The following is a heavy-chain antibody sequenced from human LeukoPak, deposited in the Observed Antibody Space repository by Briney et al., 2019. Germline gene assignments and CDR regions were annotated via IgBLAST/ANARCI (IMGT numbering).Heavy chain of an antibody. V-gene: IGHV4-31*03. Sequence: SETLSLTCTVSGGSISSGGYYWSWIRQHPGKGLEWIGYIYYSGSTYYNPSLKSRVTISVDTPKNQFSLKLSSVTAADTAVYYCARGTAAARTYYFDYWGQGTLVTVSS. CDR1: GGSISSGGYY. D-gene: IGHD6-13*01. CDR3: ARGTAAARTYYFDY. CDR2: IYYSGST. J-gene: IGHJ4*02.